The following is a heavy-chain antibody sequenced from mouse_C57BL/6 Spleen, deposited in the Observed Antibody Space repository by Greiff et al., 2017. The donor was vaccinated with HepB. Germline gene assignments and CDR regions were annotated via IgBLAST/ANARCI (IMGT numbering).Heavy chain of an antibody. CDR2: IHPNSGST. CDR3: ARRSYGNYLDY. J-gene: IGHJ2*01. CDR1: GYTFTSYW. V-gene: IGHV1-64*01. Sequence: QVQLQQPGAELVKPGASVKLSCKASGYTFTSYWMHWVKQRPGQGLEWIGMIHPNSGSTNYNEKFKSKATLTVDKSSSTAYMPLSSLTSEDSAVYYCARRSYGNYLDYWGQGTTLTVSS. D-gene: IGHD2-1*01.